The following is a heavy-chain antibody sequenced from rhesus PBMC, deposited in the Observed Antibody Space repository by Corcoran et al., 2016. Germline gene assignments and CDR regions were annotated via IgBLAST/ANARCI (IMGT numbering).Heavy chain of an antibody. CDR3: ARESGEGY. CDR1: GVSLSRHW. D-gene: IGHD1-44*02. CDR2: INGNSGNT. Sequence: QVQLQESGPMLVKPSETLSLTCDVSGVSLSRHWWRCVRQPPGKGLEWIGEINGNSGNTYYNPALKSRLYISKDASKNQFSLKLSSVTAADTAVYYCARESGEGYWGQGVLVTVSS. J-gene: IGHJ4*01. V-gene: IGHV4-80*01.